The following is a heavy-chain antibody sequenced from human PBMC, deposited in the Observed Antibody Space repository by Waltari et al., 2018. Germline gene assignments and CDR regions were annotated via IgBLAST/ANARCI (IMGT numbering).Heavy chain of an antibody. CDR3: ARPQVTYDAFDI. J-gene: IGHJ3*02. CDR2: VIPIFGTA. Sequence: QVQLVQSGAEVKKPGSSVKVACKASGGTFRSYAISWVRQAHGQGLGWMGGVIPIFGTANYAQKFQGRVTITADESTSTAYMELSSLRSEDTAVYYCARPQVTYDAFDIWGQGTMVTVSS. D-gene: IGHD5-18*01. CDR1: GGTFRSYA. V-gene: IGHV1-69*01.